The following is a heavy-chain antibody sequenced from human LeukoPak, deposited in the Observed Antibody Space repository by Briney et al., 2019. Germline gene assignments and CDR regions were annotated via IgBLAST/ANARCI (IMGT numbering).Heavy chain of an antibody. CDR1: GYSISSGYY. J-gene: IGHJ3*02. Sequence: SETLSLTCAVSGYSISSGYYWSWIRQPPGKGLEWIGYIYYSGSTNYNPSLKSRVTISVDTSKNQFSLKLSSVTAADTAVYYCARDRGMVREKMDAFDIWGQGTMVTVSS. D-gene: IGHD3-10*01. CDR3: ARDRGMVREKMDAFDI. CDR2: IYYSGST. V-gene: IGHV4-61*01.